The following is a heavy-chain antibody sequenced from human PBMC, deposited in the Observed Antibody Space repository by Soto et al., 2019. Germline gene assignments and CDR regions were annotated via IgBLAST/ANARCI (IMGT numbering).Heavy chain of an antibody. CDR2: ISAYNGNT. D-gene: IGHD6-13*01. V-gene: IGHV1-18*01. J-gene: IGHJ1*01. CDR1: GYTFTSYG. Sequence: ASVKVSCKASGYTFTSYGISWVRQAPGQGLEWMGWISAYNGNTNYAQKLQGRVTMTTDTSTSTAYMELRSLRSDDTAVYYCARPRGIAAAGRLGYFQHWGQGTLVTVSS. CDR3: ARPRGIAAAGRLGYFQH.